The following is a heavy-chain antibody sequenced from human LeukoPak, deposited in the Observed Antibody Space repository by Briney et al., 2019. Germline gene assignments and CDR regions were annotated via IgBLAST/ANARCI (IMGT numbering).Heavy chain of an antibody. CDR2: IIPIFGTA. V-gene: IGHV1-69*13. J-gene: IGHJ6*03. CDR3: AAIYADCSSTSCYSPRRDYYYYMDV. Sequence: AASVKVSCKASGGTFSSYAISWVRQAPGQGLEWMGGIIPIFGTANYAQKFQGRVTITADESTSTAYMELSSLRSEDTAVYYCAAIYADCSSTSCYSPRRDYYYYMDVWGRGTTVTVSS. D-gene: IGHD2-2*01. CDR1: GGTFSSYA.